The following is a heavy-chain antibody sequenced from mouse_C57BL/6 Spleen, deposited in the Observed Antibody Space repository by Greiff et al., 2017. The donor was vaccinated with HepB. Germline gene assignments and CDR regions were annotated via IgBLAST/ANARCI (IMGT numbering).Heavy chain of an antibody. CDR3: ARWSTTVVDAMDY. Sequence: QVQLQQPGAELVMPGASVKLSCKASGYTFTSYWMHWVKQRPGQGLEWIGELDPSDSYTNYNQKFKGKSTLTVDKSSSTAYMQLSSLTSEDSAVYYCARWSTTVVDAMDYWGQGTSVTVSS. J-gene: IGHJ4*01. CDR2: LDPSDSYT. D-gene: IGHD1-1*01. CDR1: GYTFTSYW. V-gene: IGHV1-69*01.